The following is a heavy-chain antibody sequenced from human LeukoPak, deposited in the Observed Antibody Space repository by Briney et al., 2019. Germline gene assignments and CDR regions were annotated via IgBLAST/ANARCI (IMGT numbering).Heavy chain of an antibody. V-gene: IGHV4-39*01. CDR2: IYYSGST. CDR1: GGSISSSSYY. CDR3: ARHEKSGNSGRPAQIDS. Sequence: SETLSLTCTVSGGSISSSSYYWGWIRQPPGKGLEWIGSIYYSGSTYYNPSLKSRITLSVDTSKNQFSLKLSSVTAADTAVYYCARHEKSGNSGRPAQIDSWGQGTLVTVSS. D-gene: IGHD4-23*01. J-gene: IGHJ4*02.